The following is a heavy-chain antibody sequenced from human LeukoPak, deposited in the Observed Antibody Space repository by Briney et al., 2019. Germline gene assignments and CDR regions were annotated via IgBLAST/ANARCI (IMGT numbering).Heavy chain of an antibody. J-gene: IGHJ4*02. CDR1: GGTFSSYA. Sequence: GSSVKVSFTASGGTFSSYAISWVRQAPGQGLEWMGGIIPIFGTANYAQKFQGRVTITADESTSTAYMELSSLRSEDTAVYYCARVSYFGIAVDGLAFDYWGQGTLVTVSS. CDR3: ARVSYFGIAVDGLAFDY. CDR2: IIPIFGTA. D-gene: IGHD6-19*01. V-gene: IGHV1-69*01.